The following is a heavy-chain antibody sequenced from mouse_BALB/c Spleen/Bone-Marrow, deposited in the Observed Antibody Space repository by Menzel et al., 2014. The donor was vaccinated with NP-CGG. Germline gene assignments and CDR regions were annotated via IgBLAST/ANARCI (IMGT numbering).Heavy chain of an antibody. CDR1: GFDFSRYW. CDR2: INPDSSTI. V-gene: IGHV4-1*02. CDR3: ARLNYYGNLFV. Sequence: EVKVIESGGGLVQPGGSLKLSCAASGFDFSRYWMSWVRQAPGKGLEWIGEINPDSSTINYTPSLKDKFIIPRDNAENTLYLQMSKVRSEDTALYYCARLNYYGNLFVWGAGTTVTVSS. J-gene: IGHJ1*01. D-gene: IGHD1-1*01.